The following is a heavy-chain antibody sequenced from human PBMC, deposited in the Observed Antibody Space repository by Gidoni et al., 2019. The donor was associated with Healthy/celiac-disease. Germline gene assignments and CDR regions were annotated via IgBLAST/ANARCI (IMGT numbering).Heavy chain of an antibody. CDR1: GGSLSGYY. CDR2: INHSGST. CDR3: ARGRSGQSSSWKRAYYFDY. V-gene: IGHV4-34*01. J-gene: IGHJ4*02. Sequence: VQLQQFGAGPLQPSDTLSLTCALHGGSLSGYYWSWIRQPPGKGLEWIGEINHSGSTNYNPTLKSRVTISVDTSKDQFSLKLSSVTAADTAVYYCARGRSGQSSSWKRAYYFDYWGQGTLVTVSS. D-gene: IGHD6-13*01.